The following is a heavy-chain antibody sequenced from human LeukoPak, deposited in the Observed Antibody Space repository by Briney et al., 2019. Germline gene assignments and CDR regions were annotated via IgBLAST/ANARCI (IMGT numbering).Heavy chain of an antibody. Sequence: GGSLRLSCAASGFTFSSYAMSWVRQAPGKGLEWVSDIRGGGTTTFYADSVKGRFTISRDNSKNTLYLQLSSLRAEDTAVYYCAKSTGYSSTGRDFDAWGRGTLVTVSS. CDR3: AKSTGYSSTGRDFDA. J-gene: IGHJ4*02. D-gene: IGHD6-13*01. V-gene: IGHV3-23*01. CDR2: IRGGGTTT. CDR1: GFTFSSYA.